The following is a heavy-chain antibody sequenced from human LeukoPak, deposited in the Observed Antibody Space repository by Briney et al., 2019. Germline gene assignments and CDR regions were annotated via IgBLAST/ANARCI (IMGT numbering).Heavy chain of an antibody. CDR2: ISSSSSYI. J-gene: IGHJ4*02. CDR1: GFTFSSYG. CDR3: AREGGGYYDSSGYYYAPVDY. D-gene: IGHD3-22*01. Sequence: GGTLRLSCAASGFTFSSYGMSWVRQAPGKGLEWVSSISSSSSYIYYADSVKGRFTISRDNAKNSLYLQMNSLRAEDTAVYYCAREGGGYYDSSGYYYAPVDYWGQGTLVTVSS. V-gene: IGHV3-21*01.